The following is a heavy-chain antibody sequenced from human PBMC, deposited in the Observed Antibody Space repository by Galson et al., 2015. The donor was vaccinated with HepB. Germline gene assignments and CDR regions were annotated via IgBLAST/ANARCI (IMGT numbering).Heavy chain of an antibody. CDR1: GFTFSSYS. CDR3: AHIAAPHSSGMVV. V-gene: IGHV3-21*01. Sequence: SLRLSCAASGFTFSSYSMNWVRQAPGKGLEWVSSISSSSSYIYYADSVKGRFTISRDNAKNSLYLQMNSLRAEDTAVYYCAHIAAPHSSGMVVWGQGTPVTVSS. D-gene: IGHD6-6*01. CDR2: ISSSSSYI. J-gene: IGHJ6*02.